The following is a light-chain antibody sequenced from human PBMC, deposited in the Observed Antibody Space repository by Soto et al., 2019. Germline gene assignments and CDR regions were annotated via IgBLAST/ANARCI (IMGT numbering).Light chain of an antibody. V-gene: IGKV3-11*01. CDR3: QHRRNWPLT. CDR2: DAS. Sequence: EIVLTQSPGTLSLSPGETATLSCRASQSVNNQLAWYKQKPGQAPRLLIYDASTRATGIPARISGSGSGADFTRTISSLEPEDFAVYYCQHRRNWPLTFGGGTKVEIK. J-gene: IGKJ4*01. CDR1: QSVNNQ.